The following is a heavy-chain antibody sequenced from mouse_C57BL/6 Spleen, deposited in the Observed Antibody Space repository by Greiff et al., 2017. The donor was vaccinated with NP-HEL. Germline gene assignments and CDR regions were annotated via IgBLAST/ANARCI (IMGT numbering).Heavy chain of an antibody. J-gene: IGHJ3*01. CDR2: ISSGGSYT. CDR3: ARHRNGSWFAY. V-gene: IGHV5-6*01. Sequence: EVHLVESGGDLVKPGGSLKLSCAASGFTFSSYGMSWVRQTPDKRLEWVATISSGGSYTYYPDSVKGRFTISRDNAKNTLYLQMSSLKSEDTAVYYCARHRNGSWFAYWGQGTLVTVSA. CDR1: GFTFSSYG.